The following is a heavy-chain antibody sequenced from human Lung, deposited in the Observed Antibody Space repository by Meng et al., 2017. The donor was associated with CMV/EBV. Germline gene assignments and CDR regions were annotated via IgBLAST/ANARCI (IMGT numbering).Heavy chain of an antibody. Sequence: QVALRECGPGLEKPSPTLSLTCTVSGGSISSGDYYWSWIRQPPGKGLEWIGYIYYSGSTYYNPSLKSRVTISVDTSKNQFSLKLSSVTAADTAVYYCAREGIYDIYPNDAFDIWGQGTMVTVSS. J-gene: IGHJ3*02. D-gene: IGHD3-22*01. CDR1: GGSISSGDYY. V-gene: IGHV4-30-4*08. CDR2: IYYSGST. CDR3: AREGIYDIYPNDAFDI.